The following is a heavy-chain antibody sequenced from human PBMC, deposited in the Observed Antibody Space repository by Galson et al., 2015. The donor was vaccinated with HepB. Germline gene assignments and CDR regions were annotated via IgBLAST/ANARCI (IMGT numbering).Heavy chain of an antibody. V-gene: IGHV1-8*02. CDR1: GYTFTSYG. CDR2: MNPNSGNT. Sequence: SVKVSCKASGYTFTSYGISWVRQATGQGLEWMGWMNPNSGNTGYAQKFQGRVTMTRNTSISTAYMELSSLRSEDTAVYYCARSRSSSWVSYYYYYMDVWGKGTTVTVSS. CDR3: ARSRSSSWVSYYYYYMDV. J-gene: IGHJ6*03. D-gene: IGHD6-13*01.